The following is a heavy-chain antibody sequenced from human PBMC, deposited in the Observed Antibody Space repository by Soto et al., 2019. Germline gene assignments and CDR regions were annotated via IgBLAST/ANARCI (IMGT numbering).Heavy chain of an antibody. V-gene: IGHV1-18*01. Sequence: ASVKVSCKASGYTFSRYGIMWVRQAPGQGLEWMGWISAYNGNTNSAEKLRGRLTMTTDASTTTAYMELRSLRSDDTAIYYCARDQGFRLVINSTWLDPWGQGTLVTVYS. CDR2: ISAYNGNT. CDR1: GYTFSRYG. D-gene: IGHD4-4*01. CDR3: ARDQGFRLVINSTWLDP. J-gene: IGHJ5*02.